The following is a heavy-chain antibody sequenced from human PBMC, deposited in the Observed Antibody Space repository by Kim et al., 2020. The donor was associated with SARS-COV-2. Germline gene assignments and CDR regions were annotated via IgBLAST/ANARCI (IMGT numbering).Heavy chain of an antibody. Sequence: GGSLRLSCAASGFTFSSYSMNWVRQAPGKGLEWVSSISSSSSYIYYADSVKGRFTISRDNAKNSLYLQMNSLRAEDTAVYYCAREKASSSWRVDWFDPWGQGTLVTVSS. J-gene: IGHJ5*02. D-gene: IGHD6-13*01. CDR3: AREKASSSWRVDWFDP. V-gene: IGHV3-21*01. CDR1: GFTFSSYS. CDR2: ISSSSSYI.